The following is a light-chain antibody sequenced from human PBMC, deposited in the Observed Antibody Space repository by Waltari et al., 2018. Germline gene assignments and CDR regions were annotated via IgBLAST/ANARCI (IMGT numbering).Light chain of an antibody. Sequence: QSALTQPASVSGSPGQSITISCTGTSSDIGGYNYVSWYQQHPGKAPKLMIYDVSKRPSGVSNRFSGSKSGNTVSLTISGLQTVDEADYYCSSYTSSSSRVFGTGTKVTVL. J-gene: IGLJ1*01. CDR1: SSDIGGYNY. CDR2: DVS. V-gene: IGLV2-14*01. CDR3: SSYTSSSSRV.